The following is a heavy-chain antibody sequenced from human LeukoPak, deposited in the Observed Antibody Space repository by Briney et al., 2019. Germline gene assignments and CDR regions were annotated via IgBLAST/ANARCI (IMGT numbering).Heavy chain of an antibody. CDR3: AGIDNYYYYGMDV. V-gene: IGHV3-21*01. Sequence: GGSLRLSCAASGFTFSSYSMNWVRQAPGKGLEWVSSISSSSSYIYYADSVKGRFTISRDNAKNSLYLQMNSLRAEDTAVYYCAGIDNYYYYGMDVWGQGTTVTVSS. CDR1: GFTFSSYS. D-gene: IGHD3-22*01. J-gene: IGHJ6*02. CDR2: ISSSSSYI.